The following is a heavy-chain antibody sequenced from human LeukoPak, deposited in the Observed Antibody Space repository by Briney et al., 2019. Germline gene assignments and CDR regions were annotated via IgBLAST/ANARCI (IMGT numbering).Heavy chain of an antibody. CDR1: GFTFGNAW. Sequence: GGSLRLSCAASGFTFGNAWMSWVRQAPGKGSEWVGRIKSKTDGGTTDYAAPVKGRFTISRDDSRNTLYLQVNSLKTEDTAVYYCATVAHSSSLDCWGQGALLTVSS. V-gene: IGHV3-15*01. CDR3: ATVAHSSSLDC. CDR2: IKSKTDGGTT. J-gene: IGHJ4*02. D-gene: IGHD6-6*01.